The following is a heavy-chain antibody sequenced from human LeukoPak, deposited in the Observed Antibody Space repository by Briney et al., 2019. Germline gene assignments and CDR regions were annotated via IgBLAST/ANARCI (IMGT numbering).Heavy chain of an antibody. CDR1: GGSISGYY. Sequence: SETLSFTCTVSGGSISGYYWSWIRQSPEKGLEYIGYIYYSGSTNHNPSLKSRVTISVDTSKNQFSLKLSSVTAADTAVYYCASLADWYYYDSSGYPLGAFDIWGQGTMVTVSS. CDR3: ASLADWYYYDSSGYPLGAFDI. CDR2: IYYSGST. V-gene: IGHV4-59*01. J-gene: IGHJ3*02. D-gene: IGHD3-22*01.